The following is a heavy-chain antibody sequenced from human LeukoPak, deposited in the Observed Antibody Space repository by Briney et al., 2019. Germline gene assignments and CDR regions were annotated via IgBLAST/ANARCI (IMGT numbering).Heavy chain of an antibody. D-gene: IGHD1-26*01. CDR3: AKDGRPYSGSYFDY. J-gene: IGHJ4*02. V-gene: IGHV3-23*01. CDR2: ISGSGGST. Sequence: HPGGSLRLSCAASGFTFSSYAMSWVRQAPGKGLEWVSAISGSGGSTYYADSVKGRFTISRDNSKNTLYLQMNRLRAEDTAVYYCAKDGRPYSGSYFDYWGQGTLVTVSS. CDR1: GFTFSSYA.